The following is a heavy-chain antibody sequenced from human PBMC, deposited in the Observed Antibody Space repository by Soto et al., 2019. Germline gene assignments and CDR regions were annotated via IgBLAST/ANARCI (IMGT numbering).Heavy chain of an antibody. CDR1: GYTFTSYG. CDR2: ISAYNGDI. V-gene: IGHV1-18*01. CDR3: VRGASSLPGFY. J-gene: IGHJ4*02. D-gene: IGHD6-13*01. Sequence: QVQLVQSGAEVKKPGASVKVSCKASGYTFTSYGITWVRQAPGQGLEWVGWISAYNGDIDYAQKFQGRVTMTTDTSTSTAYMELRSLRSDDTAVYYCVRGASSLPGFYWGQGTLVTVSS.